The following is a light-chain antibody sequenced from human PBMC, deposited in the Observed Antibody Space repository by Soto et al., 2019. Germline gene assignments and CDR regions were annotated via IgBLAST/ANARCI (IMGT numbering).Light chain of an antibody. Sequence: QLVLTQPPSVSGAPGQRVTISCTGSSSNIGAGYDVHWYQQLPGAAPRLVIYGNSNGPSGVPDRFSASKSGTSASLAITGLQAEDEADYYCQSYDSLSGSRVFGGGTKLTVL. V-gene: IGLV1-40*01. CDR1: SSNIGAGYD. J-gene: IGLJ3*02. CDR3: QSYDSLSGSRV. CDR2: GNS.